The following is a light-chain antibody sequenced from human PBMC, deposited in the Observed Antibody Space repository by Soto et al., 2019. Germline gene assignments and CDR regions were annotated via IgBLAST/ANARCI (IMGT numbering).Light chain of an antibody. CDR3: QQYTNWPPWT. CDR2: ASF. J-gene: IGKJ1*01. Sequence: EIVMTQSPATLSVSPGERATLSCRASQSVSNNLAWYQQKPGQAPRLLIYASFTRATGFPARFSGSGSGTEFTLTISSLQSEDFAVYYCQQYTNWPPWTFGQGTKVEI. V-gene: IGKV3-15*01. CDR1: QSVSNN.